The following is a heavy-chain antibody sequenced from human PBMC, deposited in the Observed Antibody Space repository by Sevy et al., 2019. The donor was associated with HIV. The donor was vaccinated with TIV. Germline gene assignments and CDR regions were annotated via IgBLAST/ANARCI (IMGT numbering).Heavy chain of an antibody. CDR3: VRDGWNY. V-gene: IGHV3-21*01. CDR1: GFTFSTST. J-gene: IGHJ4*02. Sequence: GSLRFSCAASGFTFSTSTMNWVRQAPGKGLEWVSLMTSSGSYILYADSVKGRFTISRDNAKNSVFLQMNSLRVEDTAVYYCVRDGWNYWGQGTLVTVSS. CDR2: MTSSGSYI. D-gene: IGHD2-15*01.